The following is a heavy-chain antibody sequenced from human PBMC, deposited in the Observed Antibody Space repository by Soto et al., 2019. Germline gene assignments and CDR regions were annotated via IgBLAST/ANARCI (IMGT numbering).Heavy chain of an antibody. Sequence: SETLSLTCAVYGGSFSGYYWSWIRQPPGKGLEWIGEINHSGSTNYNPSLKSRDTISVDTSKNQFSLKLSSVPAADTAVYYCARGFPTAVMIKSYFDYWGQGTLVTVSS. J-gene: IGHJ4*02. CDR3: ARGFPTAVMIKSYFDY. CDR1: GGSFSGYY. CDR2: INHSGST. D-gene: IGHD3-16*01. V-gene: IGHV4-34*01.